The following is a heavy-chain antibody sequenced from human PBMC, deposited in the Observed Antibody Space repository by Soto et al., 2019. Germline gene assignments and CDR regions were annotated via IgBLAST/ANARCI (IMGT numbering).Heavy chain of an antibody. CDR1: GFTFRTYA. J-gene: IGHJ6*02. CDR3: AKNRGSGSPYYYNMEV. CDR2: ISGSSGKT. Sequence: GSLRLSCAASGFTFRTYAMSWVRQAPGKGLEWVSVISGSSGKTYYADSVKGRFTISRDNSKNTLALQMNSLRGEDTAVYFCAKNRGSGSPYYYNMEVWGQGTVVTVSS. V-gene: IGHV3-23*01. D-gene: IGHD3-10*01.